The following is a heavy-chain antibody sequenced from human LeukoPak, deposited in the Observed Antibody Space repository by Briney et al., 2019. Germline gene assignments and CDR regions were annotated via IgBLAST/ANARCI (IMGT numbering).Heavy chain of an antibody. V-gene: IGHV1-18*04. Sequence: ASVKVSCKASGYTFTGYYMHWVRQAPGQGLEWMGWISAYNGNTNYAQKLQGRVTMTTDTSTSTAYMELRSLRSDDTAVYYCARDAIGLRAPYYWGQGTLVTVSS. CDR1: GYTFTGYY. CDR2: ISAYNGNT. CDR3: ARDAIGLRAPYY. D-gene: IGHD2/OR15-2a*01. J-gene: IGHJ4*02.